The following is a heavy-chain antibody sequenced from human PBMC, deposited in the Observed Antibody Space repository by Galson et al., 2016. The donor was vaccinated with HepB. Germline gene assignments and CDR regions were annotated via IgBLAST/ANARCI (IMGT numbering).Heavy chain of an antibody. CDR1: GFVFSSYG. CDR2: ISYDAGYK. CDR3: ANTELRFCSGASCSIDY. D-gene: IGHD2-15*01. Sequence: SLRLSCAASGFVFSSYGMHWVRQAPGKGLEWVALISYDAGYKYYADSVMGRFTISRDSSKNTLYLQMNSLRAEDTAVYYCANTELRFCSGASCSIDYWGQGTLVTVSS. J-gene: IGHJ4*02. V-gene: IGHV3-30*18.